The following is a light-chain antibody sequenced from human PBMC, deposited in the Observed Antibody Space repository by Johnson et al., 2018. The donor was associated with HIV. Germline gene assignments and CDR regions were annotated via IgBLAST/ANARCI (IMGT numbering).Light chain of an antibody. J-gene: IGLJ1*01. V-gene: IGLV1-51*02. CDR2: ESY. Sequence: QSVLTQPPSVSAAPGQKVTISCSGSSSNIGNNYVSWYQQLPGTAPKLLIYESYQRTSGIPDRFPGPKSGPSAPLGITGLQTGDEADYYCGTWDSSLSALYVFGTGTKVTVL. CDR3: GTWDSSLSALYV. CDR1: SSNIGNNY.